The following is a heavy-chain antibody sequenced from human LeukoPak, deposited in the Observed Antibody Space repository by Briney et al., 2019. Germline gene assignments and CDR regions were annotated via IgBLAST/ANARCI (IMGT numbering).Heavy chain of an antibody. V-gene: IGHV1-46*01. D-gene: IGHD2-21*02. CDR2: INPSGGST. J-gene: IGHJ4*02. CDR1: GYTFTSYY. Sequence: ASVKVSCKASGYTFTSYYMHWVRQAPGQGLEWMGIINPSGGSTSYAQKFQGRVTMTRDMSTSTVYMELSSLRSEDTAVYYCARDLGTPQCGGDCYAFDYWGQGTLVTVSS. CDR3: ARDLGTPQCGGDCYAFDY.